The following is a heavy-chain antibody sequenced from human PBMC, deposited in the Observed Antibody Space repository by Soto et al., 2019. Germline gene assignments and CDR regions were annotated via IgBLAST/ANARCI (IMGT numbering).Heavy chain of an antibody. CDR2: ISGDGSDK. CDR1: GFSFSDFG. Sequence: QVQLVESGGGVVQPERSLRLSCATSGFSFSDFGMHWVRQAPGKGLEWVATISGDGSDKSYPGSVQGRFTISRDNSKNDLYLQRSSLRTDDTAVYYCVRGTAVASQYFANWGQGTLVSVSS. J-gene: IGHJ4*02. D-gene: IGHD4-4*01. CDR3: VRGTAVASQYFAN. V-gene: IGHV3-30*03.